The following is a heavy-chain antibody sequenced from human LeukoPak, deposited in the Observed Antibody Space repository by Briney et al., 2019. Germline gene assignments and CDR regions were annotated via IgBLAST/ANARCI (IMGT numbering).Heavy chain of an antibody. CDR2: IYYSGST. CDR3: ARGKWAQLESRGAFDI. V-gene: IGHV4-59*01. Sequence: PWETLSLTCTVSGVSISSYYWSWIRQPPGKGLEWIGYIYYSGSTNYNPSLKSRVTISVDTSNNQFSLKLSSGTAADTAVHYCARGKWAQLESRGAFDIWGQRKMVTVSS. J-gene: IGHJ3*02. D-gene: IGHD1-1*01. CDR1: GVSISSYY.